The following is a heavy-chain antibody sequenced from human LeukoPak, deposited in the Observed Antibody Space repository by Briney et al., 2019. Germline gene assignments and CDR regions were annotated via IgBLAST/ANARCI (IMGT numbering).Heavy chain of an antibody. CDR3: AKDGYSSGWYSGY. CDR1: GFTFSTYA. D-gene: IGHD6-19*01. J-gene: IGHJ4*02. CDR2: ISGSGGST. Sequence: GGSLRLSCAASGFTFSTYAMSWVRQAPGKGLEWVSAISGSGGSTYYADSVKGRFTISRDNSKNTLYLQMNSLRAEDTAVYYCAKDGYSSGWYSGYWGQGTLVTVSS. V-gene: IGHV3-23*01.